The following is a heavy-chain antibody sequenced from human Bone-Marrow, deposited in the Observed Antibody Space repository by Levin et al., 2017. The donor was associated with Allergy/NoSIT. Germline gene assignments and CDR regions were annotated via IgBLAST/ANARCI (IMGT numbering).Heavy chain of an antibody. CDR1: GFTFSSYA. D-gene: IGHD3-9*01. CDR3: ARDPSLRYYDILTGYYRLDY. Sequence: GGSLRLSCAASGFTFSSYAMHWVRQAPGKGLEWVAVISYDGSNKYYADSVKGRFTISRDNSKNTLYLQMNSLRAEDTAVYYCARDPSLRYYDILTGYYRLDYWGQGTLVTVSS. J-gene: IGHJ4*02. CDR2: ISYDGSNK. V-gene: IGHV3-30-3*01.